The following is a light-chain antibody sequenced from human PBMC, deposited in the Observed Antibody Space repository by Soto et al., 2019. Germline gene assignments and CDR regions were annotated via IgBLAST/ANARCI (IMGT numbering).Light chain of an antibody. CDR2: EVS. V-gene: IGLV2-14*01. CDR1: SSDIGGYNS. Sequence: QSVLTQPASVSGSPGQSITISCTGTSSDIGGYNSVSWYQQHPGKAPKLMIYEVSNRPSGISNRFSGSKSGNTASLTISGLQAEDEADYYCSSYTSSVAHVFGTVTKVTVL. CDR3: SSYTSSVAHV. J-gene: IGLJ1*01.